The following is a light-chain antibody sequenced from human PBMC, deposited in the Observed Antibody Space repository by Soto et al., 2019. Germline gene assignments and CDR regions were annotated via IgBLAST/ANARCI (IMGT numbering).Light chain of an antibody. CDR2: GAY. Sequence: EIVWTQSPGGQCLSPGGRPNLSCRSSQSISSSFLAWYQQRPGQSPRLIIYGAYSRATGIPARFSGSGSGTDFTLTISRLEPEDFAVYYCQQRSNWPPITFGQGTRLEIK. CDR3: QQRSNWPPIT. CDR1: QSISSSF. J-gene: IGKJ5*01. V-gene: IGKV3D-20*02.